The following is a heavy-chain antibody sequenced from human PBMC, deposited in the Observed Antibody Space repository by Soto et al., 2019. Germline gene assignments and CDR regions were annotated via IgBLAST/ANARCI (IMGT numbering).Heavy chain of an antibody. CDR2: IYYDGST. CDR1: GGSINSNNYY. CDR3: AKVVVAATRHTDFDS. J-gene: IGHJ4*02. D-gene: IGHD2-15*01. V-gene: IGHV4-39*01. Sequence: SETLSLTCTVSGGSINSNNYYWAWIRQPPGKGLAWIASIYYDGSTYYNPSLKSRVTISIDTSKNQFSLGLRSVTAADTAIYYCAKVVVAATRHTDFDSWGQGTLVTVPQ.